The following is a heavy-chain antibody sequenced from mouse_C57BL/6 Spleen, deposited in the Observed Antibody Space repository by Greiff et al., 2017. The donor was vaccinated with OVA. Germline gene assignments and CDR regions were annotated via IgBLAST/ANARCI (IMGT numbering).Heavy chain of an antibody. J-gene: IGHJ2*01. CDR3: TITTVVATDYFDY. V-gene: IGHV14-1*01. CDR2: IDPEDGDT. Sequence: EVMLVESGAELVRPGASVKLSCTASGFNIKDYYMHWVKQRPEQGLEWIGRIDPEDGDTEYAPKFQGKATMTADTSSNTAYLQLSSLTSEDTAVYYCTITTVVATDYFDYWGQGTTLTVSS. D-gene: IGHD1-1*01. CDR1: GFNIKDYY.